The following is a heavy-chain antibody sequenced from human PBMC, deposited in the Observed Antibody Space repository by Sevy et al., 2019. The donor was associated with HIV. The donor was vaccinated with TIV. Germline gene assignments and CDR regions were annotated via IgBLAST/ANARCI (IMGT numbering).Heavy chain of an antibody. CDR1: GFTLSNAW. Sequence: GGSLRLSCAASGFTLSNAWMSWVRQAPGKGLEWVGRIKSKTDGGTTDYAAPVKGRFTISRDDSKNTLYLQMNSLKTEDTAVYYCTTDTLYCTNGVCYDFDYWGQGTLVTVSS. V-gene: IGHV3-15*01. D-gene: IGHD2-8*01. CDR2: IKSKTDGGTT. CDR3: TTDTLYCTNGVCYDFDY. J-gene: IGHJ4*02.